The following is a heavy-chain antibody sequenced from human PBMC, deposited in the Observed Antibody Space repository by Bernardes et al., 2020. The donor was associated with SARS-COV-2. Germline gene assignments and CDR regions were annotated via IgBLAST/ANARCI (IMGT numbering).Heavy chain of an antibody. D-gene: IGHD3-10*01. J-gene: IGHJ1*01. CDR3: ARGGGRDGSGNYRLEH. V-gene: IGHV3-74*01. CDR2: LDYDGGRA. CDR1: GFAFSNFW. Sequence: GPLRLSCAASGFAFSNFWIHWVRQVPGKGLVWVSRLDYDGGRASYADSVKGRFTISRDNAKNTLYLQMDSLGAEDTAVYYCARGGGRDGSGNYRLEHWGQGTLVTVSS.